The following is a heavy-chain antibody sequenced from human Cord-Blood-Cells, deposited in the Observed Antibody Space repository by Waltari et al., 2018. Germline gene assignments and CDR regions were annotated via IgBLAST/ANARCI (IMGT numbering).Heavy chain of an antibody. CDR1: GFTVSSNY. CDR2: IYSGGST. CDR3: ARDGSHYMDV. J-gene: IGHJ6*03. V-gene: IGHV3-53*04. Sequence: EVQLVESGGGLVQPGGSLRLSCAASGFTVSSNYMSWVRQAPGKGLEGVSVIYSGGSTYYAGSVKGRFTISRHNSKNTLYLQMNSLRAEDTAVYYCARDGSHYMDVWGKGTTVTVSS.